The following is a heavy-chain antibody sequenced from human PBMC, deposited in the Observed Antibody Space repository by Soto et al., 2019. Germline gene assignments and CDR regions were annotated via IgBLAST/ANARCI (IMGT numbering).Heavy chain of an antibody. CDR3: SRDTHATTHGMDV. CDR1: GFTVSRNY. V-gene: IGHV3-53*02. CDR2: IYSGGST. Sequence: DVQLVETGGGLIQPGGSLRLSCAASGFTVSRNYMSWVRQAPGKGLEWVSVIYSGGSTYYADSVRGRFTISRDNSKNTLYIQMKILRAEDTAVYYCSRDTHATTHGMDVWGQGPTVTVSS. J-gene: IGHJ6*02. D-gene: IGHD1-1*01.